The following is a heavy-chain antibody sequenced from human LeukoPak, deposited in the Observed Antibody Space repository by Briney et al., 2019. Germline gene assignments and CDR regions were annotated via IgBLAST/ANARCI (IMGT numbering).Heavy chain of an antibody. CDR1: GGSISSSSYY. CDR2: IYYSGST. Sequence: SETLSLTCTVSGGSISSSSYYWGWIRQPPGKGLEWIGSIYYSGSTYYNPSLKSRVTISVDTSKNQFSLKLSSVTAADTAVYYCARRIQWLVPGAFDIWGQGTMVTVSS. CDR3: ARRIQWLVPGAFDI. D-gene: IGHD6-19*01. V-gene: IGHV4-39*07. J-gene: IGHJ3*02.